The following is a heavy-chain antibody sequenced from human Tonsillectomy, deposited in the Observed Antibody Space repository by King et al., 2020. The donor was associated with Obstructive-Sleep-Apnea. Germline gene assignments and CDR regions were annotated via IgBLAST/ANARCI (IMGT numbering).Heavy chain of an antibody. J-gene: IGHJ3*01. D-gene: IGHD1-26*01. CDR3: ARDSFWDLLVNAFDV. CDR1: GFSFSNYN. Sequence: VQLVESGGALVRPGGSLRLSCAASGFSFSNYNMNWVRQAPGKGLEWVSYISRGGGAIYYADSVKGRFAISRDKAKNSLFLQMNSLRDEDTAVYYCARDSFWDLLVNAFDVWGQGTMVAVSA. V-gene: IGHV3-48*02. CDR2: ISRGGGAI.